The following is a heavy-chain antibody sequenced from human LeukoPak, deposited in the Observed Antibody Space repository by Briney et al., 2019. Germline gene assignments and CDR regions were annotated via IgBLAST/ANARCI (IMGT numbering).Heavy chain of an antibody. V-gene: IGHV4-39*02. CDR2: IYYSGAT. CDR1: GDSISNTRYH. J-gene: IGHJ4*02. CDR3: AREIVSSVES. D-gene: IGHD6-6*01. Sequence: SETLSLTCTVSGDSISNTRYHWGWIRQPPGKGLEWIGSIYYSGATYYNPSLKSRVTISVDTYRNHFSLKLSSVTAADTAVYHCAREIVSSVESWGQGSLVTVSS.